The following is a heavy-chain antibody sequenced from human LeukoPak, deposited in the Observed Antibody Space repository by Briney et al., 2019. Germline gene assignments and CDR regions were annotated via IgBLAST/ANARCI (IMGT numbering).Heavy chain of an antibody. Sequence: GGSLRLSCAASGFTFSTYEMHGVRQAPGKGLEWVSYISGSGSSIHYADSVKGRFTISRDNAENSLYLQMNSLRAEDTGVYYCARDTRAWYRWFDPWGQGTLVTVSS. CDR3: ARDTRAWYRWFDP. CDR1: GFTFSTYE. CDR2: ISGSGSSI. V-gene: IGHV3-48*03. J-gene: IGHJ5*02. D-gene: IGHD6-13*01.